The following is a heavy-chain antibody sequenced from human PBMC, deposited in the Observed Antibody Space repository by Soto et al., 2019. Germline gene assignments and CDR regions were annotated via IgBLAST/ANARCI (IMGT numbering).Heavy chain of an antibody. CDR3: AKDQWQQLFYYYYYGMDV. J-gene: IGHJ6*02. Sequence: QVQLVESGGGVVQPGRSLRLSCAASGFTFSSYGMHWVRQAPGKGLEWVAVISYDGSNKYYADSVKRRFTISRDNSKNTLYLQMNSLRAEDTAVYYCAKDQWQQLFYYYYYGMDVWGQGTTVTVSS. CDR1: GFTFSSYG. D-gene: IGHD6-13*01. V-gene: IGHV3-30*18. CDR2: ISYDGSNK.